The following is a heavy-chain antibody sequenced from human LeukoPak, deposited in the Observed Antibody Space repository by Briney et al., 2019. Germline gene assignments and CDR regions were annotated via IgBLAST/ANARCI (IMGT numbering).Heavy chain of an antibody. J-gene: IGHJ3*01. Sequence: TGGSLRLSCAASGFIFSDHHMDWVREAPGKGLEWIGRSRNRARGSTTEYAASVKGRFTISRDDSKNSLSLHMNSLNTEDTAVYYCARDLPGGDYTAFDVWGQGTMVTVSS. D-gene: IGHD2-21*02. CDR2: SRNRARGSTT. CDR1: GFIFSDHH. V-gene: IGHV3-72*01. CDR3: ARDLPGGDYTAFDV.